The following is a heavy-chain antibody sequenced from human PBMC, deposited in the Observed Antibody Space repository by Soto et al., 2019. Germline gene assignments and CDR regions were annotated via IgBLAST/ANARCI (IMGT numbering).Heavy chain of an antibody. CDR2: IYRTGST. CDR3: ASRDPGTSVDY. V-gene: IGHV4-4*02. Sequence: SETLSLTCAVSGGSFTSNNWWTWVRQPPGQGLEWIGEIYRTGSTNYNLSLKSRVTISLDKSENQFSLKVTSLTAADTAVYYCASRDPGTSVDYWGQGTLVTVSS. CDR1: GGSFTSNNW. J-gene: IGHJ4*02. D-gene: IGHD1-7*01.